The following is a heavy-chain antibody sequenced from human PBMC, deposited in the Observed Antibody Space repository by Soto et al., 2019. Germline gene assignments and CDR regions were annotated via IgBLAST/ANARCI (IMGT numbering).Heavy chain of an antibody. Sequence: QVQLVQSGAEVKKPGSSVKVSCKASGGTFSSYTISWVRQAPGQGLEWMGRIIPILGIANYAQKFQGRVTITAHKSTSTAYMELSSLSSEDTAVYYCARFNGGNDYYYMDVWGKGTTVTVSS. D-gene: IGHD2-8*01. CDR1: GGTFSSYT. V-gene: IGHV1-69*02. J-gene: IGHJ6*03. CDR3: ARFNGGNDYYYMDV. CDR2: IIPILGIA.